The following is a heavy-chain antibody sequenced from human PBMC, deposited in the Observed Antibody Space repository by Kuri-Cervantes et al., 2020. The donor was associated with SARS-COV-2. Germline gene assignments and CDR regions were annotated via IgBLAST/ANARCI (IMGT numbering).Heavy chain of an antibody. V-gene: IGHV3-7*03. CDR2: IDQDGYEK. J-gene: IGHJ4*02. CDR3: ARPSLNTGSYFPD. CDR1: GFIFSDAW. Sequence: GGSLRLSCAASGFIFSDAWMSWVRQAPGKGLEWVANIDQDGYEKYFVDSVKGRFSISRDNAKNSLFLQMNSLRAEDTAIYFCARPSLNTGSYFPDWGQGTLVTVSS. D-gene: IGHD1-26*01.